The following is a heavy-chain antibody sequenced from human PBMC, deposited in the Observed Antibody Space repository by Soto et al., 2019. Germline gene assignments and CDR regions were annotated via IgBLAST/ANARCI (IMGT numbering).Heavy chain of an antibody. CDR1: GFTFSSYW. CDR2: INSDGSTT. D-gene: IGHD6-6*01. Sequence: EVQLVESGGGLVQPGGSLRLSCAASGFTFSSYWMHWVRQAPGKGLVWVSRINSDGSTTTYADSVKGRFTISRDNAKNTLYLQMNSLRPEDAAVYYCARSLNSGSTFDPWGQGTLVTVSS. J-gene: IGHJ5*02. V-gene: IGHV3-74*01. CDR3: ARSLNSGSTFDP.